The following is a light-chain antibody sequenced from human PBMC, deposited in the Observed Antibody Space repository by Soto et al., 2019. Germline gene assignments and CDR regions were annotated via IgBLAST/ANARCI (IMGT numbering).Light chain of an antibody. CDR2: EVS. J-gene: IGLJ3*02. Sequence: QSALTQPASVSGSPGQSITISCIATSSDVGGYNYVSWYQQHPGKAPKLMIYEVSNRPSGVSNRFSGSKSGNTASLTISGLQAEDEADYYCSSYTTSSTWVFGGGTKLTV. CDR1: SSDVGGYNY. V-gene: IGLV2-14*01. CDR3: SSYTTSSTWV.